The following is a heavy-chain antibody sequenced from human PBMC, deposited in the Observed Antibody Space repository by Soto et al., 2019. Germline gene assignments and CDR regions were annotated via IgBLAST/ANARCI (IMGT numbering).Heavy chain of an antibody. CDR2: IWYDGSQK. Sequence: QVQLVESGGGVVQPGRSLRLSCVASGFTFSRHGMHWVRQAPGKGLEWVAVIWYDGSQKYYADSVKGRFTITRDNSKNTLYAKIKSLRVEDTAVYDCARIGPLTTNDAIDVWGPGTTVTVSS. J-gene: IGHJ6*02. D-gene: IGHD1-1*01. V-gene: IGHV3-33*01. CDR1: GFTFSRHG. CDR3: ARIGPLTTNDAIDV.